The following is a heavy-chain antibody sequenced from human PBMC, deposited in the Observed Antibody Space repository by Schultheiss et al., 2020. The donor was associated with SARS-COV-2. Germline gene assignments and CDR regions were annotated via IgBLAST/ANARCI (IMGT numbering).Heavy chain of an antibody. J-gene: IGHJ4*02. CDR2: ISGSGGST. Sequence: GGSLRLSCAASGFTFSSYAMHWVRQAPGKGLEWVSAISGSGGSTYYADSVKGRFTISRDNSKNTLYLQMNSLRVEDTAVYYCARDHHPTQWLVGSGGYWGQGTLVTVSS. V-gene: IGHV3-23*01. CDR3: ARDHHPTQWLVGSGGY. D-gene: IGHD6-19*01. CDR1: GFTFSSYA.